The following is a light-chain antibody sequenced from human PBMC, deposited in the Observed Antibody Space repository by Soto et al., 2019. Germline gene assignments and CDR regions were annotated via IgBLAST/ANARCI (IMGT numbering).Light chain of an antibody. CDR1: SSDVGAYDY. Sequence: QSALTQPPSASGSPGQSVTISCTGTSSDVGAYDYVSWFQQHPGKAPKLIIYQVTKRPSGVPDRFSGSKSGTSASLAISGLQSEDEADYYCAPWDDDLNGVVFGGGTKLTVL. CDR2: QVT. CDR3: APWDDDLNGVV. J-gene: IGLJ2*01. V-gene: IGLV2-8*01.